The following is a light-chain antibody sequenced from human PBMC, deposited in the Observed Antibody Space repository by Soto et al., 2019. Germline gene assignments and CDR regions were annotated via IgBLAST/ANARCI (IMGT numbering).Light chain of an antibody. CDR1: QSVSIY. Sequence: EIVLTQSPGTLSLSPGDRATLSCRASQSVSIYLAWYQQKPGQAPRLLIYVASNRVTGIPARFSGSGSGTDFTLTISSVEPEDFAVYYSQQRVDWLTFGGGTKLEIK. V-gene: IGKV3-11*01. CDR2: VAS. J-gene: IGKJ4*01. CDR3: QQRVDWLT.